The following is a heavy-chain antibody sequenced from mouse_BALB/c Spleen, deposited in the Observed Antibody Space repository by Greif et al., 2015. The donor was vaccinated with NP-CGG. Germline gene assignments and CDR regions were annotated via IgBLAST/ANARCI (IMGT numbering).Heavy chain of an antibody. D-gene: IGHD5-1-1*01. CDR1: GFTFSSFG. J-gene: IGHJ4*01. Sequence: EVQLVESGGGLVQPGGSRKLSCAASGFTFSSFGMHWVRQAPEKGLEWVAYISSGSSTIYYADTVKGRFTISRDNPKNTLFLQMTSLRSEDTAMYYCARWGKISSMDYWGQGTSVTVSS. CDR2: ISSGSSTI. CDR3: ARWGKISSMDY. V-gene: IGHV5-17*02.